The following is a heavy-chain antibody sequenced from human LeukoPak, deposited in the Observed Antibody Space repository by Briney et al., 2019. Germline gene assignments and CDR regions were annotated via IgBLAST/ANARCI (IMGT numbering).Heavy chain of an antibody. V-gene: IGHV3-30-3*01. D-gene: IGHD3-22*01. Sequence: LAGGSLRLSCAASGFTFSRYAMHWVRQAPGKGLEWVAVISYDGSNKYYADSVKGRFTISRDSSKDTLYLQMNSLRAEDTAVYYCASHYDTSGYHYFDFRGQGTLVTVSS. CDR2: ISYDGSNK. CDR1: GFTFSRYA. J-gene: IGHJ4*02. CDR3: ASHYDTSGYHYFDF.